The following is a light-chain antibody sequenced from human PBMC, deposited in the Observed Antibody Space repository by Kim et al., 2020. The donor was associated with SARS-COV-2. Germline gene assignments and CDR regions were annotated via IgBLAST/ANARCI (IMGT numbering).Light chain of an antibody. CDR1: SSDVGGYPY. Sequence: QSALTQPASLSGSPGQSITISCTGTSSDVGGYPYVSWYQQYPGNAPKLIIYDVNNRPSGISDRFSGARSGNTASLTISGLQTEDEADYYCSSYTGLVTFVFGGGTQLTVL. CDR2: DVN. J-gene: IGLJ2*01. V-gene: IGLV2-14*03. CDR3: SSYTGLVTFV.